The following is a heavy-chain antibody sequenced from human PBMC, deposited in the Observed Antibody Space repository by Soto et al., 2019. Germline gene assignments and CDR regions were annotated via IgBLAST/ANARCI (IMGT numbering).Heavy chain of an antibody. CDR3: ARQREARIAVAGNVDFDY. J-gene: IGHJ4*02. Sequence: GESLKLSCKGSGYSFTSYWIGWVLQMPGKGLEWMGIIYPGDSDTRYSPSFQGQVTISADKSISTAYLQWSSLKASDTAMYYCARQREARIAVAGNVDFDYWGQGTLVTVSS. CDR2: IYPGDSDT. D-gene: IGHD6-19*01. V-gene: IGHV5-51*01. CDR1: GYSFTSYW.